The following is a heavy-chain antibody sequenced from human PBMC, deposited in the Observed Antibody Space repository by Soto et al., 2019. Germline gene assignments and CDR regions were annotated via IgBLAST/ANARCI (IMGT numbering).Heavy chain of an antibody. CDR3: ARDRGVAPPVAGNTHYYYYMDV. J-gene: IGHJ6*03. CDR2: ISAYNGNT. Sequence: QDQLVQSGVEVKKPGASVKVSCRASAYSFTNYGITWVRQAPGQGFEWMGWISAYNGNTNSAQKFQGRVTMTTDASTSTAYLELRSLRSDDTALYYCARDRGVAPPVAGNTHYYYYMDVWGKGTTGTV. D-gene: IGHD6-19*01. V-gene: IGHV1-18*01. CDR1: AYSFTNYG.